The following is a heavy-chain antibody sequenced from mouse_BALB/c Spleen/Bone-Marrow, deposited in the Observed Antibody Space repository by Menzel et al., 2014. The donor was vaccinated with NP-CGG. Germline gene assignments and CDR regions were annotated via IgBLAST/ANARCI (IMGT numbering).Heavy chain of an antibody. V-gene: IGHV4-1*02. CDR1: GFDFSRYW. D-gene: IGHD1-1*01. CDR2: INPDSSTI. Sequence: EVKLQESGGGLVQPGGSLKLSCAASGFDFSRYWMSWVRQAPGKGLGWIGEINPDSSTINYTPSRKDKFIISRDNAKNTLYLQMSKVRSEDTALYYCARLSYYGRFAYWGQGTLVTVSA. J-gene: IGHJ3*01. CDR3: ARLSYYGRFAY.